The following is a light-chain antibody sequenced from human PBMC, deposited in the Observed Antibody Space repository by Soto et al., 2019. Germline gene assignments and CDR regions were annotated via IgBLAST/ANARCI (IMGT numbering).Light chain of an antibody. V-gene: IGKV2-28*01. CDR3: MQALQTLYT. CDR1: QSLLHTNGHIY. J-gene: IGKJ2*01. Sequence: DIGMTQSPLYVSFTPGEPASISCRSSQSLLHTNGHIYLDWYLQKPGQSPQLLIFLGSNRASGVPDRFSGSVSGTEFTLKISRVEAGDVGVYYCMQALQTLYTFGQGTKLEIK. CDR2: LGS.